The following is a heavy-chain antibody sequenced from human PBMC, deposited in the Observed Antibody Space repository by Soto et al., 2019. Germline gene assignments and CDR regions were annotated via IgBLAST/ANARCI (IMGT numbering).Heavy chain of an antibody. V-gene: IGHV3-11*01. CDR1: GFRSSDHY. CDR3: AGDPYYYGSAF. Sequence: GGSLRLSCAASGFRSSDHYMTWIRQAPGKGLEWVSKISGGGTTMYYADSVKGRFTVSRDNAKNSLYLQMNSLRAEDTAVYYCAGDPYYYGSAFWGQGALVPSPQ. J-gene: IGHJ4*02. D-gene: IGHD3-10*01. CDR2: ISGGGTTM.